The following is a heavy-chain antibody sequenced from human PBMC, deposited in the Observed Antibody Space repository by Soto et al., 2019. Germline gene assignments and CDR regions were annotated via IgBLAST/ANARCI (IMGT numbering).Heavy chain of an antibody. CDR2: IYYSGST. V-gene: IGHV4-59*01. Sequence: QVQLQESGPGLVKPSETLSLTCTVSGGSISSYYWSWIRQPPGKGLEWIGYIYYSGSTNYNPSLKSRITISVDTSKNQFSLKLSCVTAAVTAVYYCARMRNILTGYPGPFDYWGQGTLVTVSS. D-gene: IGHD3-9*01. CDR1: GGSISSYY. J-gene: IGHJ4*02. CDR3: ARMRNILTGYPGPFDY.